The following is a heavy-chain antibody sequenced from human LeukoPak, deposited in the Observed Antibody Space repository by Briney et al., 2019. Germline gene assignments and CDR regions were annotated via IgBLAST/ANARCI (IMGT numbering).Heavy chain of an antibody. CDR1: GGSISSYY. V-gene: IGHV4-59*08. D-gene: IGHD6-13*01. CDR2: IYYSGST. CDR3: ARHVSPSGVAAAGYYYGMDV. Sequence: SETLSLTCTVSGGSISSYYWSWIRQPPGEGLEWIGYIYYSGSTNYNPSLKSRVTISVDTSKNQFSLKLSSVTAADTAVYYCARHVSPSGVAAAGYYYGMDVWGQGTTVTVSS. J-gene: IGHJ6*02.